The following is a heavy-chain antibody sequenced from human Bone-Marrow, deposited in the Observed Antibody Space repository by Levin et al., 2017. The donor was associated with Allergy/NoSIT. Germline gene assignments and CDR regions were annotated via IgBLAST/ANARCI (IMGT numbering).Heavy chain of an antibody. CDR3: ARATTWAPQIDD. V-gene: IGHV4-30-4*01. CDR1: GGSIRSGDYY. CDR2: IYNSGSA. J-gene: IGHJ4*02. D-gene: IGHD1-14*01. Sequence: PSETLSLTCTVSGGSIRSGDYYWTWIRQPPGKGLEWIGYIYNSGSAYYNASLKSRLTISLDTAKNQFSLNLSSVTGADTAVYYCARATTWAPQIDDWGRGPLVTVSS.